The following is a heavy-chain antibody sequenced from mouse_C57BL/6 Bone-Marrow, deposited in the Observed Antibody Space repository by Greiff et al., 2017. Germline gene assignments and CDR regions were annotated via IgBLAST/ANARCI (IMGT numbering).Heavy chain of an antibody. Sequence: QVQLKESGPELVKPGASVKISCKASGYAFSSSWMNWVKQRPGKGLEWIGRIYPGDGDTNYNGKFKGKATLTADKSSSTAYMQLSSLTAEDSAVYCCAGNYYSSSFVGWYFDVWGTGTTVTVSS. CDR1: GYAFSSSW. J-gene: IGHJ1*03. D-gene: IGHD1-1*01. CDR3: AGNYYSSSFVGWYFDV. CDR2: IYPGDGDT. V-gene: IGHV1-82*01.